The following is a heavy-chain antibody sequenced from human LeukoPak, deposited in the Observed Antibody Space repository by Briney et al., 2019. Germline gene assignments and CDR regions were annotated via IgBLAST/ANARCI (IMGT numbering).Heavy chain of an antibody. CDR2: ISSNGGST. CDR1: GFTFSSYA. J-gene: IGHJ6*04. CDR3: ATANDFWSGYFPPVDV. V-gene: IGHV3-64*01. Sequence: GGSLRLSCAASGFTFSSYAMHWVRQAPGKGLEYVSAISSNGGSTYYANSVKGRFTISRDNSKNTLYLQMGSLRAEDMAVYYCATANDFWSGYFPPVDVWGKGTTVTVSS. D-gene: IGHD3-3*01.